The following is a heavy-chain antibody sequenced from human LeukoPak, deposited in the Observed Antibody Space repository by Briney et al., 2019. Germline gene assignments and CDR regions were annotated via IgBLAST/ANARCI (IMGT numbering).Heavy chain of an antibody. CDR3: TRDRGWQQFDS. D-gene: IGHD5-24*01. Sequence: GGSLRLSCAASGFTVSSNDMSWVRQAPGKGLECISVIYSGGSTDYADSVKGRLTISRDNSKNTLYLQMNSLRDDDTAVYFCTRDRGWQQFDSWGQGTLVTVSS. CDR1: GFTVSSND. J-gene: IGHJ4*02. V-gene: IGHV3-53*01. CDR2: IYSGGST.